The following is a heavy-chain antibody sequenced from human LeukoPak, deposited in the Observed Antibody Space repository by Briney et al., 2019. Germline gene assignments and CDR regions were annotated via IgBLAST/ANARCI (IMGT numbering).Heavy chain of an antibody. CDR1: GFTFDDYA. CDR3: AKAPGTPDLPDY. V-gene: IGHV3-9*01. CDR2: ISWNSGSI. Sequence: GRSLRLSCAVSGFTFDDYAMHWVRQAPGKGLEWVSGISWNSGSIGYADSVKGRFTISRDNAKNSLYLQMNSLRAEDTALYYCAKAPGTPDLPDYWGQGTLVTVSS. D-gene: IGHD3-3*01. J-gene: IGHJ4*02.